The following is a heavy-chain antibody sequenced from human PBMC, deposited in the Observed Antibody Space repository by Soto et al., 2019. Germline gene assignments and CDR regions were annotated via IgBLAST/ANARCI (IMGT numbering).Heavy chain of an antibody. J-gene: IGHJ6*02. CDR1: GGSISSDDYY. V-gene: IGHV4-30-4*08. Sequence: SETLSLTCSVSGGSISSDDYYWTWVRQPPGKGLEWIGHIYHNGNTYYNPSLKSRLTMSLDTSQNQFSLHLSSVIAADSALYFCARATTVTSSFFYYGLDVWGQGTTVTVSS. CDR2: IYHNGNT. D-gene: IGHD4-17*01. CDR3: ARATTVTSSFFYYGLDV.